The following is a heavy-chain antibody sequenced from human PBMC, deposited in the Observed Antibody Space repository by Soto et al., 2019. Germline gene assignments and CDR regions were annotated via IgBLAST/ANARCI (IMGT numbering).Heavy chain of an antibody. D-gene: IGHD4-17*01. CDR3: AKRTVGWYFDL. Sequence: EVQLLESGGGLVQPGGSLRLSCAASGFTFNSYAMNWVCQAPGKGLEWVSVISGSGGSTYYADSVKGRFTISRDNSKNTLYLQMNSLRAEDTAVYYCAKRTVGWYFDLWGRGTLVTVSS. V-gene: IGHV3-23*01. J-gene: IGHJ2*01. CDR2: ISGSGGST. CDR1: GFTFNSYA.